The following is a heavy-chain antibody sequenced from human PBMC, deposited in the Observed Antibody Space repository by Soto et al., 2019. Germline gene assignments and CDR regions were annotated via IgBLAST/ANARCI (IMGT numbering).Heavy chain of an antibody. Sequence: PGGSLRLSCAASGFTFSSYGIHWVRQAPGKGLEWVALISHDGSKTYYADSVKGRFTISRDNSKNTLYLQMNSLRIEDTAVYYCAKDHCGESYTFDYWGQGALVTVSS. CDR2: ISHDGSKT. CDR1: GFTFSSYG. V-gene: IGHV3-30*18. D-gene: IGHD4-17*01. CDR3: AKDHCGESYTFDY. J-gene: IGHJ4*02.